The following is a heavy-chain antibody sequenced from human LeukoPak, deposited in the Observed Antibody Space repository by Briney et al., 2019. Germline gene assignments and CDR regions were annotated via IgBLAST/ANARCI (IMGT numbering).Heavy chain of an antibody. CDR1: GFTFSSYW. Sequence: GGSLRLSCAASGFTFSSYWMSWVRQAPGKGLEWVANIKQDGSEKYYVDSVKGRFTISRDNAKNSLYLQMNSLRAEDTAVYYCAREGYFDWLFHFDYWGQGTLVTVSP. J-gene: IGHJ4*02. D-gene: IGHD3-9*01. CDR3: AREGYFDWLFHFDY. CDR2: IKQDGSEK. V-gene: IGHV3-7*04.